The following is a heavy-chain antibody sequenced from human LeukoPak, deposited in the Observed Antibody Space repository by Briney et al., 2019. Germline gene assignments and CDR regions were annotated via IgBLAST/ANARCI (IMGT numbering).Heavy chain of an antibody. Sequence: SETLSLTCAVYGGSFSGYYWSWIRQPPGKGLEWIGEINHSGSTNYNPSLKSRVTISVDTSKNQFSLKLSSVTAADTAVYYCARSGITIFGVVIDYYYGMDVWGQGTTVTVSS. CDR3: ARSGITIFGVVIDYYYGMDV. CDR2: INHSGST. V-gene: IGHV4-34*01. J-gene: IGHJ6*02. D-gene: IGHD3-3*01. CDR1: GGSFSGYY.